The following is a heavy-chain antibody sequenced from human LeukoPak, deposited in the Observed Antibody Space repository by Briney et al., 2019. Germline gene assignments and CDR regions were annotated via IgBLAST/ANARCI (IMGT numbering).Heavy chain of an antibody. Sequence: PSETLSLTCVVSDYSISSGNYWGWIRPPPGKGLEWIGSVYHSGSTHYSPSLKSRVTIAVDTSKNQFSLKLSSVAAADTAVYYCARNDSSGYFDYWGQGTLVTVSS. D-gene: IGHD3-22*01. V-gene: IGHV4-38-2*01. CDR1: DYSISSGNY. CDR3: ARNDSSGYFDY. CDR2: VYHSGST. J-gene: IGHJ4*02.